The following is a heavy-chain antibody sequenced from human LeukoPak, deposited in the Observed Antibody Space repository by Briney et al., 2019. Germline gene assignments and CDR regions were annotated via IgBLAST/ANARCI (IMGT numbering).Heavy chain of an antibody. V-gene: IGHV4-39*07. CDR3: ARGYCGGDCYSARGWFDP. D-gene: IGHD2-21*02. Sequence: SETLSLTCTVSGGSISSSSYYWGWIRQPPGKGLEWIGSIYYSGSTYYNPSLKSRVTISVDTSKNQFSLKLSSVTAADTAVYYCARGYCGGDCYSARGWFDPWGQGTLVTVSS. CDR2: IYYSGST. J-gene: IGHJ5*02. CDR1: GGSISSSSYY.